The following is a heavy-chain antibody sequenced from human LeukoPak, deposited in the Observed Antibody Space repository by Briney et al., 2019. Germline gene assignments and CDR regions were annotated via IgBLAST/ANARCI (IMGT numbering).Heavy chain of an antibody. CDR1: GFTFTNAW. D-gene: IGHD2-15*01. CDR3: SAYPVGVVVVATRYFDY. CDR2: IKSKIDGGTT. V-gene: IGHV3-15*01. Sequence: GGSLRLSCAASGFTFTNAWMNWVRQAPGKGLEWVGSIKSKIDGGTTDYAAPVKGRFTVSRDDSKNMLYLEMNSLENEDTAVYYCSAYPVGVVVVATRYFDYWGQGTLVTVSS. J-gene: IGHJ4*02.